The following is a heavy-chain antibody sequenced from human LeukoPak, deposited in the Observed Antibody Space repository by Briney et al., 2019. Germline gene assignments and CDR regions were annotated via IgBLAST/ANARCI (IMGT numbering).Heavy chain of an antibody. CDR3: AKDSGGNQFSYYMDV. CDR1: GFTFSSYG. J-gene: IGHJ6*03. V-gene: IGHV3-33*06. Sequence: PGRSLRLSSAASGFTFSSYGMHWVRQAPGKGLEWVAVIWYDGSNKYYADSVKGRFTISRDNSKNTLYLQMNSLRAEDTAVYYCAKDSGGNQFSYYMDVWGKGTTVTVSS. D-gene: IGHD4-23*01. CDR2: IWYDGSNK.